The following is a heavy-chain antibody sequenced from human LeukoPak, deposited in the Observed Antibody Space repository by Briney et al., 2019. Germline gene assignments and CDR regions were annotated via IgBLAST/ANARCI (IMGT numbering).Heavy chain of an antibody. J-gene: IGHJ6*02. CDR2: IKPSGGST. CDR1: VYTFTSNY. D-gene: IGHD6-6*01. Sequence: GASVKVSCKSSVYTFTSNYMHWVRQGPGQGLEWMGIIKPSGGSTSYSQKFQGRVTMTRDASTSTVYMVLSSLSSEDTAVYSCTTDYSTGEIGQLVQGMDVWGQGTTVTVSS. V-gene: IGHV1-46*01. CDR3: TTDYSTGEIGQLVQGMDV.